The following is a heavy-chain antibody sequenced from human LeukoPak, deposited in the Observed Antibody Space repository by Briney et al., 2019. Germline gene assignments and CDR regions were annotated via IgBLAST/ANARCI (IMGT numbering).Heavy chain of an antibody. Sequence: SLILSCASSGFTFRNYNIIWAHEAARNGLEGVSFISSNCNTIYYADSMEGRHIISKDTAKNSLYLEMNSLRAEDTAVYYCARVSLVGTTTRWGYFDYWGQGTLLTVSS. V-gene: IGHV3-48*01. D-gene: IGHD1-14*01. CDR2: ISSNCNTI. CDR3: ARVSLVGTTTRWGYFDY. CDR1: GFTFRNYN. J-gene: IGHJ4*02.